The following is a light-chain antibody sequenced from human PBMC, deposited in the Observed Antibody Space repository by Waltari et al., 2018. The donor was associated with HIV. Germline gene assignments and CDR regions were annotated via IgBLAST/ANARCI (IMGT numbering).Light chain of an antibody. CDR3: QRYDNVPVT. V-gene: IGKV1-33*01. Sequence: DIQMTQSPSSLSASVGDRVTITCQASQDISSYLNWYQQKPWKAPKLLIYDASDLETGVPSRFSGSGSGTHFTFTISSLQPADIATYYCQRYDNVPVTFGPGTKVEIK. J-gene: IGKJ3*01. CDR1: QDISSY. CDR2: DAS.